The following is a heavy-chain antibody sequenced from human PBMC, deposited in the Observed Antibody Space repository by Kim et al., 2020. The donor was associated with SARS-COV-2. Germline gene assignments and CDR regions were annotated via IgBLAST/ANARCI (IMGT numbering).Heavy chain of an antibody. CDR3: AKDIPYGDDPTTTYYYYGMDV. CDR2: ISYDGSNK. CDR1: GFTFSSYG. Sequence: GGSLRLSCAASGFTFSSYGMHWVRQAPGKGLEWVAVISYDGSNKYYADSVKGRFTISRDNSKNTLYLQMNSLRAEDTAVYYCAKDIPYGDDPTTTYYYYGMDVWGQGTTVTVSS. J-gene: IGHJ6*02. V-gene: IGHV3-30*18. D-gene: IGHD4-17*01.